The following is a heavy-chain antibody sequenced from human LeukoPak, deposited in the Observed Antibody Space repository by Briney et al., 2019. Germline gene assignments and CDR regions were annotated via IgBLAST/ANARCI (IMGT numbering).Heavy chain of an antibody. J-gene: IGHJ6*02. D-gene: IGHD6-13*01. Sequence: PGGSLRLSCAASGFTFSSYAMSWVRQAPGKGLEWVSAISGSGGSTYYADSVKGRFTISRDNSKNTLYLQMNSLRAEDTAVYYCAKDPSSSWSITGYYYYGMDVWGQGTTVTVSS. CDR1: GFTFSSYA. V-gene: IGHV3-23*01. CDR3: AKDPSSSWSITGYYYYGMDV. CDR2: ISGSGGST.